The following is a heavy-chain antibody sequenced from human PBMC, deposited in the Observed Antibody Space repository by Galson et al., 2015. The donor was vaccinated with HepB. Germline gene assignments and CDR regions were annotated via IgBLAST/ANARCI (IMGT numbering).Heavy chain of an antibody. CDR2: IRSKAYGGTT. CDR3: TRMAMATQDY. J-gene: IGHJ4*02. CDR1: GFTFGDYA. V-gene: IGHV3-49*04. Sequence: SLRLSCAASGFTFGDYAMSWVRQAPGKGLEWVGFIRSKAYGGTTEYAASVKGRFTISRDDSKSIAYLQMNSLKTEDTAVYYCTRMAMATQDYWGQGTLVTVSS. D-gene: IGHD5-24*01.